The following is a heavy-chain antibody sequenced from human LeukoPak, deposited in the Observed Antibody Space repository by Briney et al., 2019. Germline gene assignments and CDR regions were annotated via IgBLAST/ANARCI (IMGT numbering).Heavy chain of an antibody. CDR3: VKAWLVNRYSSPFDS. CDR2: IISDGSST. D-gene: IGHD6-13*01. V-gene: IGHV3-64D*09. CDR1: GFTFSNYA. Sequence: PGGSLRLSCSASGFTFSNYAMHWVRQAPGKGLEYVSAIISDGSSTYYADSVKGRFTISRDSSKNTLYLQMSSLRAEDTAVYYCVKAWLVNRYSSPFDSWGQGTLVTVPS. J-gene: IGHJ5*01.